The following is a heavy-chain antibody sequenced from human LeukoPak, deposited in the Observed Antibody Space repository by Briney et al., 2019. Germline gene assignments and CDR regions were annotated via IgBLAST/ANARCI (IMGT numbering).Heavy chain of an antibody. CDR3: ARGMYSSSWLDDY. V-gene: IGHV1-8*03. Sequence: ASVNVSCKASGYTFTSYDINWVRQATGQGLEWMGWMNPNSGNTGYAQKFQGRVTITRNTSISTAYMELSSLRSEDTAVYYCARGMYSSSWLDDYWGQGTLVTVSS. D-gene: IGHD6-13*01. CDR2: MNPNSGNT. J-gene: IGHJ4*02. CDR1: GYTFTSYD.